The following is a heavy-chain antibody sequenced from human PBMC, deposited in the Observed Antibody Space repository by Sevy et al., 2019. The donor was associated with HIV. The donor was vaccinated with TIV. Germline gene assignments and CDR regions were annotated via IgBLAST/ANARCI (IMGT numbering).Heavy chain of an antibody. CDR2: ISGSGGST. V-gene: IGHV3-23*01. D-gene: IGHD2-15*01. CDR1: GFTFSSYA. J-gene: IGHJ4*02. Sequence: GGSLRLSCAASGFTFSSYAMSWVRQAPGKGLEWVSAISGSGGSTYYADSVKGRFTISRDNSKNTLDLQMNSLRAEDTAVYYCAKDLDDCSGGSCPPPFDYWGQGTLVTVSS. CDR3: AKDLDDCSGGSCPPPFDY.